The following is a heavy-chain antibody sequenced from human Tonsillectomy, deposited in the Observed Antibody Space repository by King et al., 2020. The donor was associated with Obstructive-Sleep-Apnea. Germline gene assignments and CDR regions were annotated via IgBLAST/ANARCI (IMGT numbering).Heavy chain of an antibody. Sequence: VQLVESGGGVVQPGGSLRLSCAASGFTFSSYAMHWVRQAPGKGLEWVAVISYDGSNKYYADSVKGRFTISRDNSKNTLYLQMNSLRAEDTAVYYCARGNYDYVWGSPDYWGQGTLVTVSS. V-gene: IGHV3-30*04. CDR3: ARGNYDYVWGSPDY. D-gene: IGHD3-16*01. J-gene: IGHJ4*02. CDR2: ISYDGSNK. CDR1: GFTFSSYA.